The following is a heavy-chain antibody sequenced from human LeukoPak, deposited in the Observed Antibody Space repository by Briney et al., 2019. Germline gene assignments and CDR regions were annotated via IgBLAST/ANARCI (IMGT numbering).Heavy chain of an antibody. D-gene: IGHD6-13*01. J-gene: IGHJ4*02. V-gene: IGHV3-30-3*01. CDR3: VTGTSDSSSWLLDY. CDR2: ISYDGSNK. CDR1: GFTFSSYA. Sequence: GGSLRLSCAASGFTFSSYAMHWVRQAPGKGLEWEAVISYDGSNKYYADSVKGRFTISRDNSKNTLYLQMNSLRAEDTAVYYCVTGTSDSSSWLLDYWGQGTLVTVSS.